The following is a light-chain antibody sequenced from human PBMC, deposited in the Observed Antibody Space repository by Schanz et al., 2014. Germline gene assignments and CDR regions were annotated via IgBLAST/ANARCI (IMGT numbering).Light chain of an antibody. CDR1: QNVGTY. V-gene: IGKV3-20*01. J-gene: IGKJ1*01. Sequence: EIVLTQSPVTLSLSPGERATLSCRASQNVGTYLAWYQQKPGQAPRLLIYGASSRATGIPDRVSGSGSATDFTLTISRLEPEDFAVFYCQQFIDVPWTFGQGTKVEVK. CDR2: GAS. CDR3: QQFIDVPWT.